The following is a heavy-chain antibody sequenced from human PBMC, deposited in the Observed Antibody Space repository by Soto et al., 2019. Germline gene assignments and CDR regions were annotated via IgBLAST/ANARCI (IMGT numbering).Heavy chain of an antibody. J-gene: IGHJ4*02. CDR1: GVSFSSGGYY. CDR2: IYYSGST. Sequence: QVQLQESGPGLVNPSQTLSLTCTVSGVSFSSGGYYWSWLRQHPAKGLEWVGYIYYSGSTYYNPSLKSRVTVSVDASMNQFSLKLGSVTASDTAVYYSARDTYHYGTSGYYHFDSWGQRMLVTVSS. CDR3: ARDTYHYGTSGYYHFDS. D-gene: IGHD3-22*01. V-gene: IGHV4-31*03.